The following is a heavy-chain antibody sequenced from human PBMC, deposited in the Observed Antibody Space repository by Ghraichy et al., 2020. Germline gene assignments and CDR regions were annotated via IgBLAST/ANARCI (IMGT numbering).Heavy chain of an antibody. J-gene: IGHJ4*02. CDR1: GFTFSSYS. CDR2: ISSSSSYI. V-gene: IGHV3-21*01. D-gene: IGHD1-1*01. Sequence: GGSLRLSCAASGFTFSSYSMNWVRQAPGKGLEWVSSISSSSSYIYYADSVKGRFTISRDNAKNSLYLQMNSLRAEDTAVYYCARDQRNDVPLDYWGQGTLVTVSS. CDR3: ARDQRNDVPLDY.